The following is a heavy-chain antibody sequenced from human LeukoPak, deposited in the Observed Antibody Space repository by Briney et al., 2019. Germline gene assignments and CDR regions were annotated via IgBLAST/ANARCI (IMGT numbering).Heavy chain of an antibody. CDR3: VHSSSWDLNFDY. CDR2: IYSGGST. V-gene: IGHV3-66*01. D-gene: IGHD6-13*01. J-gene: IGHJ4*02. Sequence: PGGSLRLSCAASGFTVSSNYMSWVRQAPGKGLEWVSVIYSGGSTYYADSVKGRFTISRDNSKNTLYLQMNSLRAEDTAVYYCVHSSSWDLNFDYWGQGTLVTVSS. CDR1: GFTVSSNY.